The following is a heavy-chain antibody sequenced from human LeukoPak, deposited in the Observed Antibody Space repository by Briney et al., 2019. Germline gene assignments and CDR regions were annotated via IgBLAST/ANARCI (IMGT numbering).Heavy chain of an antibody. Sequence: SETLSLTCTVSGGSISGYYWSWIRQPPGKGLEWIGYIYYSGSTYYNPSLKSRVTISVDTSKNQFSLKLSSVTAADTAVYYCASPYYGSGSYYEDYWGQGTLVTVSS. CDR1: GGSISGYY. J-gene: IGHJ4*02. CDR3: ASPYYGSGSYYEDY. CDR2: IYYSGST. V-gene: IGHV4-59*08. D-gene: IGHD3-10*01.